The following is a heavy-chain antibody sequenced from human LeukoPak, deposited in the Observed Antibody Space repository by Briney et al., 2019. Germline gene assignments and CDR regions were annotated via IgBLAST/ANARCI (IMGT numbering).Heavy chain of an antibody. CDR2: IYYSGST. Sequence: SETLSLTCTVSGGSISGSSYYWGWIRQPPGKGLEWIVSIYYSGSTYYNPSLKSRVTISVDTSKNQFSLRLSSVTAADSALYYCTRRGYSSGWYYFDYWGQGTLVTVSS. CDR3: TRRGYSSGWYYFDY. CDR1: GGSISGSSYY. J-gene: IGHJ4*02. V-gene: IGHV4-39*01. D-gene: IGHD6-19*01.